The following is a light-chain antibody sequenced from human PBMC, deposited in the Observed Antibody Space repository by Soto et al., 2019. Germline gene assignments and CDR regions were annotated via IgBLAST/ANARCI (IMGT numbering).Light chain of an antibody. V-gene: IGKV3-20*01. CDR2: GAS. CDR3: HQYDSSHLT. Sequence: DIVLTQSPGTLTLSPGERATLSCRASQSVSSSYLAWYQQKPGQAHRLLIYGASSRATGIPDRFSGSGSRTDFTLTIRRLEPEDFSVYYCHQYDSSHLTFGGATKVEIK. CDR1: QSVSSSY. J-gene: IGKJ4*01.